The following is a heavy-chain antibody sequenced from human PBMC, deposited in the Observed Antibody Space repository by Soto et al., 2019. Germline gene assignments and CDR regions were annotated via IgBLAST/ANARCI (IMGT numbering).Heavy chain of an antibody. CDR1: GYTFPSYD. CDR2: MNPNSGNT. V-gene: IGHV1-8*01. J-gene: IGHJ4*02. Sequence: ASVKVSCKASGYTFPSYDINWVRQATGQGLEWMGWMNPNSGNTGYAQKFQGRVTMTRNTSISTAYMELSSLRSEDTAVYYCARVVATRGPFDYWGQGALVTVSS. CDR3: ARVVATRGPFDY. D-gene: IGHD5-12*01.